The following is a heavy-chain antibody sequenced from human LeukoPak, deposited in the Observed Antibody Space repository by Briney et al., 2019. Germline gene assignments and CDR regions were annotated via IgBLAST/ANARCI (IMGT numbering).Heavy chain of an antibody. Sequence: SESLSLTFTVSGSSISSYYCGWVRQPPGSGLGWIGYIHTSGSTNYNPSLKSRVTVSVDTSTNQFSLKLSSVIAADPAVYVCARQNYETNTSDYWGQGTLVTVSS. CDR2: IHTSGST. J-gene: IGHJ4*02. D-gene: IGHD1-7*01. V-gene: IGHV4-4*08. CDR1: GSSISSYY. CDR3: ARQNYETNTSDY.